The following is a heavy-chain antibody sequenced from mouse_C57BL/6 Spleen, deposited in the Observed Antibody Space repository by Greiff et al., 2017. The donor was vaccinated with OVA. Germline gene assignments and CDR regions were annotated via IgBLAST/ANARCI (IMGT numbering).Heavy chain of an antibody. CDR1: GFTFSDYG. Sequence: EVQLVESGGGLVKPGGSLKLSCAASGFTFSDYGMHWVRQAPEKGLEWVAYISSGSSTIYYADTVKGRFTISRDNAKNTLFLQMTSLRSEDTAMYYCATYGNYEGYFDYWGQGTTLTVSS. CDR2: ISSGSSTI. CDR3: ATYGNYEGYFDY. V-gene: IGHV5-17*01. D-gene: IGHD2-1*01. J-gene: IGHJ2*01.